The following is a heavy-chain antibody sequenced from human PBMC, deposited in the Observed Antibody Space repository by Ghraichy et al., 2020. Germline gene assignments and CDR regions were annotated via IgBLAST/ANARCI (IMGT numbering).Heavy chain of an antibody. Sequence: SETLSLTCTVSGFSISSGYYWGWVRQPPGKGLEWIGSIYHSGNTYYSPSLKSRVTISVDTSKNQFSLELSSVTAADTAVYYCARDPRNFGHWGQGILVIVSS. CDR2: IYHSGNT. CDR3: ARDPRNFGH. V-gene: IGHV4-38-2*02. J-gene: IGHJ5*02. CDR1: GFSISSGYY. D-gene: IGHD1-14*01.